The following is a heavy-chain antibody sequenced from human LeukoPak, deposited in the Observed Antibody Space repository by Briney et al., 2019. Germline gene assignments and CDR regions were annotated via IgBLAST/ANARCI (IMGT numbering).Heavy chain of an antibody. CDR3: ARETRIQLWTFDS. J-gene: IGHJ4*02. CDR1: GGSISYYY. Sequence: SETLSLTCTVSGGSISYYYWSWMRQPAGKGLEWIGRIYTSRNTNYNPPPQSRVTMSVDTSKNQFSLKLTSVTAADTAVYYCARETRIQLWTFDSWGQGTLVTVSS. CDR2: IYTSRNT. D-gene: IGHD5-18*01. V-gene: IGHV4-4*07.